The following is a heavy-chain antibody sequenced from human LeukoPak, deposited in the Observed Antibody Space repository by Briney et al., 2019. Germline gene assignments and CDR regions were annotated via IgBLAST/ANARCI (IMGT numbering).Heavy chain of an antibody. D-gene: IGHD3-9*01. J-gene: IGHJ3*02. CDR2: IGTAGDT. V-gene: IGHV3-13*01. CDR1: GFTFSSYD. Sequence: GGPLRLSCAASGFTFSSYDMHWVRQATGKGLEWVSGIGTAGDTYYPGSVKGRFTISRENAKNSLYLQMNSLRAGDTAVYYCARGSFGAFDIWGQGTTVTVSS. CDR3: ARGSFGAFDI.